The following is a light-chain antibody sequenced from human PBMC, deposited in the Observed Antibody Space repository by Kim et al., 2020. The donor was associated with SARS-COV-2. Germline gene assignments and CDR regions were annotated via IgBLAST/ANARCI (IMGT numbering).Light chain of an antibody. CDR1: SLRTYY. Sequence: ALGQTVRITCQGDSLRTYYATWYQQKPGQAPVLVLFGKSNRPSGNPDRFSGSYSGNTASLTITGARAEDEADYCCQSRDSSNNHLVFGGGTKGTVL. CDR3: QSRDSSNNHLV. CDR2: GKS. V-gene: IGLV3-19*01. J-gene: IGLJ2*01.